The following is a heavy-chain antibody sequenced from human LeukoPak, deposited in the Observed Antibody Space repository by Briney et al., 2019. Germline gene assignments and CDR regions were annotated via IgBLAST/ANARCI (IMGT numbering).Heavy chain of an antibody. D-gene: IGHD6-13*01. CDR2: IIPIFGTA. CDR3: ARSGAAAGPYFDY. Sequence: SVKVSCKASGGTFSSYAISWVRQAPGQGLEWMGRIIPIFGTANYAQKFQGRVTITTDESTSTAYMELSSLRSEDTAVYYCARSGAAAGPYFDYWGQGTLATVSS. J-gene: IGHJ4*02. V-gene: IGHV1-69*05. CDR1: GGTFSSYA.